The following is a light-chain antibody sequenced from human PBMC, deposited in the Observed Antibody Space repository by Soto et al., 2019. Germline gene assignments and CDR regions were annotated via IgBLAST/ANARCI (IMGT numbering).Light chain of an antibody. CDR3: CSYAGSGTLV. CDR2: EGS. V-gene: IGLV2-23*01. Sequence: SALTQPASVSGSPGQSITISCTGTSSDVGYYNLVSWYQHHPGKAPKLMMHEGSKRPSGVSNRFSGSKSGTTASLTISGLQPEDEADYYCCSYAGSGTLVFGGGTKVTVL. CDR1: SSDVGYYNL. J-gene: IGLJ2*01.